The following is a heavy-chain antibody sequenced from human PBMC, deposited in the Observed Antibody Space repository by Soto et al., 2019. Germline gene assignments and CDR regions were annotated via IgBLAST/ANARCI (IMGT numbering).Heavy chain of an antibody. D-gene: IGHD3-3*01. J-gene: IGHJ6*02. CDR3: ARGWSYYDFWSGYTSAPFYYYGMDV. V-gene: IGHV4-31*03. CDR2: IYYSGST. CDR1: GGSISSGSYY. Sequence: ASETLSLTGTVSGGSISSGSYYCSLLRPHPGKGVEWIGYIYYSGSTYYNPSLKSRVTISVDTSKNQFSLKLSSVTAADTAVYYCARGWSYYDFWSGYTSAPFYYYGMDVWGQGTTVTVSS.